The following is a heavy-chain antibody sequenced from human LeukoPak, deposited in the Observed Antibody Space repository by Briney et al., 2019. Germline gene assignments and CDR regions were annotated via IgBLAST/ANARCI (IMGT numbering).Heavy chain of an antibody. V-gene: IGHV3-30-3*01. CDR1: GFIFSNYA. CDR2: ISYDGSNK. D-gene: IGHD3-3*01. CDR3: ARVGGDRYDFWSGYPN. Sequence: PGGSLRLSCAASGFIFSNYAMHWVRQAPGKGLEWVAVISYDGSNKYYADSVKGRFTISRDNSKNTLYLQMNSLRAEDTAVYYCARVGGDRYDFWSGYPNWGQGTLVTVSS. J-gene: IGHJ4*02.